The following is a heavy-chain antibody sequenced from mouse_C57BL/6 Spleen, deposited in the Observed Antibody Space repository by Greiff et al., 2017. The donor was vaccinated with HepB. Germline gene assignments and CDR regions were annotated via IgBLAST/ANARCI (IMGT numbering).Heavy chain of an antibody. Sequence: QVQLQQSGAELARPGASVKLSCKASGYTFTSYGISWVKQRTGQGLEWIGEIYPRSGNTYYNEKFKGKATLTADKSSSTAYMELRSLTSEDSAVYFCARWGDGYYQGYFDYWGQGTTLTVSS. V-gene: IGHV1-81*01. CDR2: IYPRSGNT. CDR1: GYTFTSYG. D-gene: IGHD2-3*01. CDR3: ARWGDGYYQGYFDY. J-gene: IGHJ2*01.